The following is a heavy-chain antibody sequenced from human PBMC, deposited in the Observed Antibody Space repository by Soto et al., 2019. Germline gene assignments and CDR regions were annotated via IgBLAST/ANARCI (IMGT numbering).Heavy chain of an antibody. D-gene: IGHD5-12*01. V-gene: IGHV3-23*01. CDR1: GFTFSGYA. J-gene: IGHJ6*02. CDR2: ISGIGDTT. CDR3: AKDQMATRQYYYYGMDV. Sequence: GGSLRLSCAACGFTFSGYAMSWVRQAPGKGLEWVSAISGIGDTTYYADSVKGRFTIARGNSKNTLYLQMNSLRAEDTAVYYCAKDQMATRQYYYYGMDVWGQGTTVTVSS.